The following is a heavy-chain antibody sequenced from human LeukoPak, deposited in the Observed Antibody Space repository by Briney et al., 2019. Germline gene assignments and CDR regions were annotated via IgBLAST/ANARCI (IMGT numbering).Heavy chain of an antibody. V-gene: IGHV1-2*02. Sequence: ASVKVSCKASGDSFTDYYMHWVRQAPGQGLEWMGWINPKSGGTNYAQTFQGRVTMTRDTSVRTAYMELSRLRGDDTAVYYCARIAIGGGEWHFDSWGQGTLVTVSS. CDR1: GDSFTDYY. CDR2: INPKSGGT. CDR3: ARIAIGGGEWHFDS. J-gene: IGHJ4*02. D-gene: IGHD3-16*01.